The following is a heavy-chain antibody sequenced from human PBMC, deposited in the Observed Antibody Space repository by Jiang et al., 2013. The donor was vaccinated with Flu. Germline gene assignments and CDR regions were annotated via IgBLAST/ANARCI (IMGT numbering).Heavy chain of an antibody. CDR3: ARGGSDYEGISY. J-gene: IGHJ4*02. CDR2: ITYNGGHS. CDR1: GFTFDDYG. D-gene: IGHD3-16*01. Sequence: VQLVESGGGVVRPGGSLRLSCVASGFTFDDYGMTWVRQAPGKGLEWVSGITYNGGHSGYADSVKGRFTISRDNAKNSLYLQIHSLRAEDTALYHCARGGSDYEGISYWGQGTLVTVSS. V-gene: IGHV3-20*01.